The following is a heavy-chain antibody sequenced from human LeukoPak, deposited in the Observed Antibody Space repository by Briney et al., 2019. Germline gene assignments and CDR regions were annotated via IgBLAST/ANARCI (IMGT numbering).Heavy chain of an antibody. V-gene: IGHV3-30*18. D-gene: IGHD3-10*01. J-gene: IGHJ4*02. CDR3: AKPRGSRGYFDN. Sequence: GGSLRLSCAASGFTLSNYGMHWVRQAPGKGLEWVAVISPDGSNTQYADSVKGRLTISRDNPKKTLYLQLNSLTLEDAAVYYCAKPRGSRGYFDNWGQGTLVTVSS. CDR2: ISPDGSNT. CDR1: GFTLSNYG.